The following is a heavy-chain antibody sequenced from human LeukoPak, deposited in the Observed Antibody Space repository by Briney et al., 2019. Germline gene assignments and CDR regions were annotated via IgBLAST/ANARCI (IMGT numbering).Heavy chain of an antibody. D-gene: IGHD5-12*01. CDR1: GFTFSNAW. CDR2: IWHDGSSK. V-gene: IGHV3-33*06. Sequence: PGGSLRLSCAASGFTFSNAWMSWVRQAPGKGLEWVAVIWHDGSSKFYADSVKGRFTVSRDNSKNTLYPEMNSLRAEDTAVFYCAKVSMIYSDYDYGHYFDSWGQGTLVTVSS. J-gene: IGHJ4*02. CDR3: AKVSMIYSDYDYGHYFDS.